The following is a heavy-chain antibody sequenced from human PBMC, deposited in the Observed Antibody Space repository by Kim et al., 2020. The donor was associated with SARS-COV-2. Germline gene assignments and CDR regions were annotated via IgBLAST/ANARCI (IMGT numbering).Heavy chain of an antibody. V-gene: IGHV4-59*01. CDR2: IYNSGST. D-gene: IGHD1-26*01. J-gene: IGHJ5*02. Sequence: SETLSLTCTVSGGSISSYHWTWIRQPPGKGLEWIGCIYNSGSTSYSPSLKSRVTISLDTSKNQFSLRLSSVTAADTAVYYCARYSGSYRWFDPWGQGILV. CDR3: ARYSGSYRWFDP. CDR1: GGSISSYH.